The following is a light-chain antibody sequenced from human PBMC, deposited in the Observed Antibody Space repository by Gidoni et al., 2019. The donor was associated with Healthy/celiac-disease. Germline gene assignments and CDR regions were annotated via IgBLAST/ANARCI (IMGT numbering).Light chain of an antibody. J-gene: IGKJ1*01. CDR2: KAS. CDR1: QSISNW. Sequence: DIQMTQSPSTLSASVGDRVTITCRASQSISNWLAWYQQKPGKAPKLLIYKASSLESGVPSRFSGSGSGTEFTLTISSLQPDDFASYYCQQYNSYLTFGQXTKVEIK. V-gene: IGKV1-5*03. CDR3: QQYNSYLT.